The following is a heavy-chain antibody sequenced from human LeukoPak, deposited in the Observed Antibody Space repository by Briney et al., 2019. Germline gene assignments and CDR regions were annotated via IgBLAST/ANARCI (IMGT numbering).Heavy chain of an antibody. Sequence: SETLSLTCTVSGGSISSYCWSWIRQPPGKGLEWIGNIYYSGSTNYNPSLKSRGTISVDTSKNQFSLKLSSVTAADTAVYYCARHSFPDIFTEIGLVWFDPWGQGTLVTVSS. CDR1: GGSISSYC. V-gene: IGHV4-59*08. CDR3: ARHSFPDIFTEIGLVWFDP. CDR2: IYYSGST. J-gene: IGHJ5*02. D-gene: IGHD3-9*01.